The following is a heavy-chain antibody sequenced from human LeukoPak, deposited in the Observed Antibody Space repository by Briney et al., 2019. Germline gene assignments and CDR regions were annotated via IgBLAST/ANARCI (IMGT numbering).Heavy chain of an antibody. CDR2: INPSGGST. J-gene: IGHJ4*02. D-gene: IGHD1-26*01. Sequence: ASVKVSCKASGYTFTSYYMHWVRQAPGQGLEWMGIINPSGGSTSYAQKFQGRVTMTRDTSITTGYMELTRLRSDDTAVYYCARVRGGNNYHFDYWGQGTLVTVSS. V-gene: IGHV1-46*01. CDR1: GYTFTSYY. CDR3: ARVRGGNNYHFDY.